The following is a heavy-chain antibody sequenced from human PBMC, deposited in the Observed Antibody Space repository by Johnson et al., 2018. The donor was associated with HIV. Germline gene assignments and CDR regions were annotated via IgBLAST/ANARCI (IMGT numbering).Heavy chain of an antibody. J-gene: IGHJ3*02. D-gene: IGHD6-25*01. Sequence: QVQLVESGGGVVQPGRSLRLSCAASGFTFSSYAMHWVRQAPGKGLEWVAVISYDGNNKYYADSVKGRFIISRDNSKNTLYLQMNSLRAEDTAVYYCAKDSATDPFDIWGQGTMVTVSS. CDR2: ISYDGNNK. CDR1: GFTFSSYA. CDR3: AKDSATDPFDI. V-gene: IGHV3-30*04.